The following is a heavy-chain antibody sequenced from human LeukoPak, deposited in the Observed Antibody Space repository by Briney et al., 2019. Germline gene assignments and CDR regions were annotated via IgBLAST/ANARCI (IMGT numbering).Heavy chain of an antibody. Sequence: GASVKVSCKASGGTFSSYAISWVRQAPGQGLEWMGGIIPIFGTANYAQKFQGRVTITADESTSTACMELSSLRSEDTAVYYCAGSPYYYDSSGYSYWGQGTLVTVSS. CDR1: GGTFSSYA. CDR3: AGSPYYYDSSGYSY. V-gene: IGHV1-69*13. D-gene: IGHD3-22*01. J-gene: IGHJ4*02. CDR2: IIPIFGTA.